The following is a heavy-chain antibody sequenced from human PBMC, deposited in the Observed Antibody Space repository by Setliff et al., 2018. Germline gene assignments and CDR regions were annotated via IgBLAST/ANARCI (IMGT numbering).Heavy chain of an antibody. V-gene: IGHV4-4*07. CDR1: GGSISTYY. J-gene: IGHJ3*02. D-gene: IGHD7-27*01. CDR2: IHSSGNT. CDR3: TRAGAIQGGFDI. Sequence: SETLSLTCNVSGGSISTYYWSWIRQPAGKGLEWIGRIHSSGNTNYKPSLKSRVTMSVDTTKNQFSLKLSSVTAADTAVYYCTRAGAIQGGFDIWGQGTVVTVSS.